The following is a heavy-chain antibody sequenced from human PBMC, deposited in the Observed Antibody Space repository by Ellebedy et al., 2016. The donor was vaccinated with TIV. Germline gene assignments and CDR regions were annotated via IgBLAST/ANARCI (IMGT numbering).Heavy chain of an antibody. V-gene: IGHV3-21*01. CDR1: GFTFSSYS. J-gene: IGHJ4*02. CDR3: AREGGYSGYENFDY. CDR2: IISSSSYI. Sequence: PGGSLRLSCAASGFTFSSYSMPWVRQAPGKGLEWVSSIISSSSYIYYADSVKGRFTISRDNAKNSLYLQMNSLRAEDTAVYYCAREGGYSGYENFDYWGQGTLVTVSS. D-gene: IGHD5-12*01.